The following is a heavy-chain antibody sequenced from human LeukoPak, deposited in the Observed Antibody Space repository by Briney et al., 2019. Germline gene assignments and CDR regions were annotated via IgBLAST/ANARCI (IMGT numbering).Heavy chain of an antibody. V-gene: IGHV4-59*08. CDR2: IYYSGST. Sequence: SETLSLTCTVSGGSISSYYWSWIRQPPGKGLEWIGYIYYSGSTNYNPSLKSRVTISVDTSKNQFSLKLSSVTAADTAVYYCARRQVPAAIGWFDPWGQGTLVTVSS. CDR3: ARRQVPAAIGWFDP. D-gene: IGHD2-2*01. CDR1: GGSISSYY. J-gene: IGHJ5*02.